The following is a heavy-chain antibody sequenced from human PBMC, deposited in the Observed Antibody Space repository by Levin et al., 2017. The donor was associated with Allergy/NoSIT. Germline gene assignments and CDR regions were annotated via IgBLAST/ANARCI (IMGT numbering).Heavy chain of an antibody. D-gene: IGHD2-21*01. CDR2: IIPIFGTA. V-gene: IGHV1-69*13. CDR3: ARQGDSRIWYFDL. Sequence: SVKVSCKASGGTFSSYAISWVRQAPGQGLEWMGGIIPIFGTANYAQKFQGRVTITAGESTSTAYMELSSLRSEDTAVYYCARQGDSRIWYFDLWGRGTLVTVSS. J-gene: IGHJ2*01. CDR1: GGTFSSYA.